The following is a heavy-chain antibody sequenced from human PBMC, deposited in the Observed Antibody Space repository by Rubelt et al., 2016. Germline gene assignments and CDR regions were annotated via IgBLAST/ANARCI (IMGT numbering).Heavy chain of an antibody. CDR1: GYTFTSYG. V-gene: IGHV1-69*04. Sequence: QVQLVQSGAEVKKPGASVKVSCKASGYTFTSYGISWVRQAPGQGLEWMGRIIPILGVANYAQKFQCRVTITAHNATGTAYMELSSLTSEDTAVYYCASRYCSTTSCYHFDYWGQGTLVTVSS. CDR2: IIPILGVA. D-gene: IGHD2-2*01. J-gene: IGHJ4*02. CDR3: ASRYCSTTSCYHFDY.